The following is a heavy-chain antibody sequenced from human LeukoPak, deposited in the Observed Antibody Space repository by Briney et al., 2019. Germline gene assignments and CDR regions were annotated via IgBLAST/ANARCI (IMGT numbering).Heavy chain of an antibody. CDR3: ARGSDYDILTGHAFDI. CDR1: GGPFSGYY. V-gene: IGHV4-34*01. J-gene: IGHJ3*02. CDR2: INHSGST. D-gene: IGHD3-9*01. Sequence: SETLSLTCAVYGGPFSGYYWSWIRQPPGKGLEWIGEINHSGSTNYNPSLKSRVTISADTSKNQFSLKLSSVTAADTAVYYCARGSDYDILTGHAFDIWGQGTMVTVSS.